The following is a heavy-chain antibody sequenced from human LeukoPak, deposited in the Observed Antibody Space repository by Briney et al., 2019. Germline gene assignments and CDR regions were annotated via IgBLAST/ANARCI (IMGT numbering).Heavy chain of an antibody. CDR3: ARQKCTSSSCLTKNAFDI. Sequence: GSLRLSCAASGFTFSSYAMSWIRQPPGKGLEWIGCIYTSGSTNYNPSLKSRVTISVDTSKNQFSLDLSSVTAADTAVYYCARQKCTSSSCLTKNAFDIWGQGTMVTVSS. CDR1: GFTFSSYA. D-gene: IGHD2-2*01. V-gene: IGHV4-4*09. J-gene: IGHJ3*02. CDR2: IYTSGST.